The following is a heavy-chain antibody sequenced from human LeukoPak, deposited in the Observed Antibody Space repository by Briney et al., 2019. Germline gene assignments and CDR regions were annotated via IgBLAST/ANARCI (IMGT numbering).Heavy chain of an antibody. V-gene: IGHV3-48*03. Sequence: GGSLRLSCAASGFTFSSYEMNWVRQAPGKGLEWGSYISSSGSTIYYADSVKGRFTISRDNAKNSLFLQMNSLRPEDTALYYCAKAKYYDILTGPTNHWHFDLWGRGTLVAVSS. CDR2: ISSSGSTI. D-gene: IGHD3-9*01. CDR3: AKAKYYDILTGPTNHWHFDL. CDR1: GFTFSSYE. J-gene: IGHJ2*01.